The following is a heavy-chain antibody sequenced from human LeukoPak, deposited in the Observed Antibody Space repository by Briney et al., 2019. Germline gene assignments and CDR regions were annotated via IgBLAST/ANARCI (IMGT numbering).Heavy chain of an antibody. D-gene: IGHD3-16*01. CDR3: ASGGDLTPLDY. V-gene: IGHV4-39*07. J-gene: IGHJ4*02. CDR1: GGSISSNSYF. Sequence: PSETLSLTCTVSGGSISSNSYFWVWIRQPPGKGLGWIVSIYYSGTTYYNPSLKSRVTISAETSKTQSSLKLSSVTAADTAVYYCASGGDLTPLDYWGQGTLVSVSS. CDR2: IYYSGTT.